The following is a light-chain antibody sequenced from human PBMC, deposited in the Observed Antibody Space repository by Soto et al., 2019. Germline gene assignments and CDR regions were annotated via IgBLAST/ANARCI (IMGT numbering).Light chain of an antibody. Sequence: AIRMTQSPSSFSASTGDRVTITCRASQGISSYLAWYQQKPGKAPKLLFYAASTLQSGVPSRFSGSGSGTDFTLTISCLQSEDFATYYCQQYYSYPHTFGQGTKVEIK. J-gene: IGKJ1*01. CDR2: AAS. V-gene: IGKV1-8*01. CDR3: QQYYSYPHT. CDR1: QGISSY.